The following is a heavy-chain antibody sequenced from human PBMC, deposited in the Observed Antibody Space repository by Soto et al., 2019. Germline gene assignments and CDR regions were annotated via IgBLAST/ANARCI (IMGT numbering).Heavy chain of an antibody. V-gene: IGHV3-23*01. CDR2: ISASGGAT. CDR1: RFTFTSYA. J-gene: IGHJ4*02. D-gene: IGHD1-26*01. Sequence: GSLRLSCVASRFTFTSYAMSWVRQAPGKGLEWVAAISASGGATIHADSVKGRLTISRDNSKNTLYLQMNSLRAEDTAVYYCAKDVEGGSLFRGAFDYWGQGTQVTVSS. CDR3: AKDVEGGSLFRGAFDY.